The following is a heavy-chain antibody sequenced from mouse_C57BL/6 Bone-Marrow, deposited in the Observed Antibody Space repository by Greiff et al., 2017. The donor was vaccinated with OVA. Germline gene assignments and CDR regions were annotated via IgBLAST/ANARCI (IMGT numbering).Heavy chain of an antibody. CDR3: AIYYGSSLYAMDY. J-gene: IGHJ4*01. CDR2: IDPSDSYT. D-gene: IGHD1-1*01. Sequence: QVQLQQPGAELVRPGTSVKLSCKASGYTFTSYWMHWVKQRPGQGLEWIGVIDPSDSYTNYNQKFKGKATLTVDTSSSPAYMQLSSLTSEDSAVYYCAIYYGSSLYAMDYWGQGTSVTVSS. V-gene: IGHV1-59*01. CDR1: GYTFTSYW.